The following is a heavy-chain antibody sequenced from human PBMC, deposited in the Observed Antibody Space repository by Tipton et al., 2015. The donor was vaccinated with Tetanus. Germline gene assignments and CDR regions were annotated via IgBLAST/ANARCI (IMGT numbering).Heavy chain of an antibody. CDR3: ARHSSLKALNY. V-gene: IGHV4-39*01. CDR1: GGSTSSSSYY. Sequence: LRLSCTVSGGSTSSSSYYWGWIRQPPGKGLEWIGSAYYSGSTYYNPSLKSRVTISVDTSKNQFSLELSSVTAADTAVYYCARHSSLKALNYWGQGTLVTVSS. D-gene: IGHD3-9*01. J-gene: IGHJ4*02. CDR2: AYYSGST.